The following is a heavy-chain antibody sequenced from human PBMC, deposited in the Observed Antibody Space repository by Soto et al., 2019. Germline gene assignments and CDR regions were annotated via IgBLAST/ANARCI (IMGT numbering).Heavy chain of an antibody. CDR1: GYTLTTFF. D-gene: IGHD1-26*01. Sequence: QVQLVQSGAEVKKPGASVKDSCKASGYTLTTFFMHWLRQAPGQGLEWLGVFNPGYPAGSSTTYAQKSQGRVTMTTDTPTSTVYMEPSRLRSDDTAVYYCAREAIVAGATTGMDVWGQGTTVTVSS. CDR2: FNPGYPAGSST. CDR3: AREAIVAGATTGMDV. V-gene: IGHV1-46*01. J-gene: IGHJ6*01.